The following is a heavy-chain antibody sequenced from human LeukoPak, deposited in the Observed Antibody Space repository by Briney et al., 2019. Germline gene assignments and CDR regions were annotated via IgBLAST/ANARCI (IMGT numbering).Heavy chain of an antibody. Sequence: GGSLRLSCAASGFTFSSYGMHWVRQAPGKGLEWVAFIRYDGSNKYYADSVKGRFTISRDNSKNTLYLQTNSLRAEDTAVYYCAKLRVVPAALHWGQGTLVTVSS. J-gene: IGHJ4*02. CDR3: AKLRVVPAALH. V-gene: IGHV3-30*02. CDR1: GFTFSSYG. D-gene: IGHD2-2*01. CDR2: IRYDGSNK.